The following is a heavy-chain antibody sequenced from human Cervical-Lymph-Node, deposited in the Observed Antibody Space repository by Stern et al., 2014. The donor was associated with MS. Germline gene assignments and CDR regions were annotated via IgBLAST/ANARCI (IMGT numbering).Heavy chain of an antibody. CDR3: VRRRDSAGYDTFDL. J-gene: IGHJ3*01. D-gene: IGHD3-22*01. CDR2: IYPADSDS. V-gene: IGHV5-51*01. Sequence: EDQLVESGAEVKKPGESLKISCRTSGYTFSNFWIGWVRQMPGKGLEWMGGIYPADSDSTYSPSFQGKVTISADESISTAYLQWRSLKASDTAMYYCVRRRDSAGYDTFDLWGQGTMLIVSS. CDR1: GYTFSNFW.